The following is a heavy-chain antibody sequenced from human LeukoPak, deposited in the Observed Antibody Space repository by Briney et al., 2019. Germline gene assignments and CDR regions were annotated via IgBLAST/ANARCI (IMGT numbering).Heavy chain of an antibody. J-gene: IGHJ4*02. CDR3: ATDGAVAGTAYPEY. D-gene: IGHD6-19*01. CDR1: GYTLSGYY. V-gene: IGHV1-2*02. CDR2: INPNSGGT. Sequence: ASVKVFCKASGYTLSGYYMHWVRQAPGQGLEWMGWINPNSGGTKYAQKFQGRVTMTRDTSISTAYMELSSLTSDDTALYYCATDGAVAGTAYPEYWGQGTLVTVSS.